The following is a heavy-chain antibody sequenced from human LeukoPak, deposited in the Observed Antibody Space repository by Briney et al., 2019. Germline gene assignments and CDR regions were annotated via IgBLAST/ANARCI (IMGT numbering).Heavy chain of an antibody. CDR3: ARDSSGYSSSWY. CDR2: IYHSGST. J-gene: IGHJ4*02. CDR1: GGSISSSSYY. V-gene: IGHV4-39*07. D-gene: IGHD6-13*01. Sequence: KPSETLSLTCTVSGGSISSSSYYWGWIRQPPGKGLEWIGSIYHSGSTYYNPSLKSRVTISVDTSKNQFSLKLSSVTAADTAVYYCARDSSGYSSSWYWGQGTLVTVSS.